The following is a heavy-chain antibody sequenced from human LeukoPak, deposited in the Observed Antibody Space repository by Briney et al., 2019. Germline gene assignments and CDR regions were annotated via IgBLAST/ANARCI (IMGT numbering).Heavy chain of an antibody. Sequence: GGSLRLSRAASGFTFSSYSMNWVRQAPGKGLEWVSSISSSSSYIYYADSVKGRFTLSRDNAKNSLYLQMNSLRAEDTAVYYCARDWDGYSSSWFAFDIWGQGTMVTVSS. J-gene: IGHJ3*02. V-gene: IGHV3-21*01. CDR1: GFTFSSYS. CDR3: ARDWDGYSSSWFAFDI. D-gene: IGHD6-13*01. CDR2: ISSSSSYI.